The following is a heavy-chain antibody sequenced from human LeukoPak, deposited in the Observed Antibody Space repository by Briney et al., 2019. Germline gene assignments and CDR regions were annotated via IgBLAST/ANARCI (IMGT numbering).Heavy chain of an antibody. CDR3: ARARYVNSFYAFDI. Sequence: SETLSLTCTVSGVSISSYYWSWIRQPPGKGLEWIGYLSKSGNTNYSPSLKSRVTIFGDTSKNQFFLKLSSVTAADTAMYYCARARYVNSFYAFDIWGQGTLVTVSS. CDR1: GVSISSYY. CDR2: LSKSGNT. J-gene: IGHJ3*02. V-gene: IGHV4-59*01. D-gene: IGHD3-9*01.